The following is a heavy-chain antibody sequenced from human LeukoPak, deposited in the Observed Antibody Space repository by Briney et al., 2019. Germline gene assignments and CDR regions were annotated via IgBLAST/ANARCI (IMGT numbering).Heavy chain of an antibody. CDR2: IYHSGST. J-gene: IGHJ4*02. Sequence: SETLSLTCAVSGYSISSGYYWGWIRQPPGKGPEWIGSIYHSGSTYYNPSLKSRVTISVDTSKNQFSLKLSSVTAADTAVYYCARHRSNYYDSSGYYYNYWGQGTLVTVSS. V-gene: IGHV4-38-2*01. CDR3: ARHRSNYYDSSGYYYNY. D-gene: IGHD3-22*01. CDR1: GYSISSGYY.